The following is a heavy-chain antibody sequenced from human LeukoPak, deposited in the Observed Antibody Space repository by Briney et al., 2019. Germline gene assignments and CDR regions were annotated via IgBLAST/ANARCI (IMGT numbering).Heavy chain of an antibody. V-gene: IGHV3-23*01. D-gene: IGHD3-10*02. CDR2: ISTTGGTT. Sequence: GGSLRLSCAASGFTFSSYAMSWVRQAPGRGLEWVSAISTTGGTTYYADSVRGRFTISRDNSRNTLYLQMNSLRAEDTAVYYCAELGITMIGGVWGKGTTVTISS. CDR1: GFTFSSYA. J-gene: IGHJ6*04. CDR3: AELGITMIGGV.